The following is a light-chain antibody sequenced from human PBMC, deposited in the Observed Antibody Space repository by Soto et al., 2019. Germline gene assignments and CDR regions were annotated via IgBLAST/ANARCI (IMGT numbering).Light chain of an antibody. J-gene: IGLJ3*02. CDR3: CSYAGSYTLGV. V-gene: IGLV2-11*01. CDR2: DVS. Sequence: QSALTQPRSVSGSPGQSVTISCTGTSSDVGAYNYVSWYQQHPGKAPKVMIYDVSKRPSGVPDRFSGSKSGNTASLTISGLQAEDEADYYCCSYAGSYTLGVFGGGTKLTVL. CDR1: SSDVGAYNY.